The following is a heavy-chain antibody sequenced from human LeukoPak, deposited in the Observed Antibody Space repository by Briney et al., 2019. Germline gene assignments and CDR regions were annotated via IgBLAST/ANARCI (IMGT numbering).Heavy chain of an antibody. J-gene: IGHJ4*02. D-gene: IGHD3-10*01. Sequence: PGGSLTLSCAASGFTFSSYAMSWIRQAPGKGLEWVSAINGSGGSTYYADSVKGRFTISRDNSKNALYLQMNSLRAEDTVVYYCAKVAMVRGVSPLDYWGQGTLVTVSS. CDR3: AKVAMVRGVSPLDY. CDR2: INGSGGST. V-gene: IGHV3-23*01. CDR1: GFTFSSYA.